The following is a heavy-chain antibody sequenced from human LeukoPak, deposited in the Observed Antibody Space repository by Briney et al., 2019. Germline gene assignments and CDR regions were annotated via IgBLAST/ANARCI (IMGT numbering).Heavy chain of an antibody. CDR2: IWFDGSNK. Sequence: GRSLRLSCAASGFTFSSSGMHWVRQAPGKGLEWVAVIWFDGSNKYYADSVKGRFTISRDNSKNTLYLQMNSLRAEDTAVYYCARGDYYGSGSFHYYFDYWGQGTLVTVSS. CDR1: GFTFSSSG. D-gene: IGHD3-10*01. CDR3: ARGDYYGSGSFHYYFDY. V-gene: IGHV3-33*01. J-gene: IGHJ4*02.